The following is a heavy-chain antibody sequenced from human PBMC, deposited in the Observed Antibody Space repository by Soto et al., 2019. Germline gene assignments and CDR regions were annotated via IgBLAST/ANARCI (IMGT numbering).Heavy chain of an antibody. D-gene: IGHD4-17*01. CDR1: GFTFSSYG. V-gene: IGHV3-30*03. Sequence: GFLRLSCVASGFTFSSYGMHWVRQAPGKGLEWVAIISYDGSNTYYADSVKGRFTISRDNSKNTLYLQLNSLRAEDTAIYYCARRLPHDYGFDYWGHGTLVTVSS. J-gene: IGHJ4*01. CDR3: ARRLPHDYGFDY. CDR2: ISYDGSNT.